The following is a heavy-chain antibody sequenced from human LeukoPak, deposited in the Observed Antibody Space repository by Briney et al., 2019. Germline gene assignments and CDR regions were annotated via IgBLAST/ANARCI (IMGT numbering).Heavy chain of an antibody. V-gene: IGHV4-30-2*01. Sequence: SQTLSLTCAVSGGSIGSGGYSWSWIRQPPGKGLEWIGYIYHSGSTYYNPSLKSRVTISVDRSKNQFSLRLSSVTAADTAVYYCARGTVTTNFDYWGQGTLVTVSS. CDR1: GGSIGSGGYS. D-gene: IGHD4-11*01. CDR3: ARGTVTTNFDY. CDR2: IYHSGST. J-gene: IGHJ4*02.